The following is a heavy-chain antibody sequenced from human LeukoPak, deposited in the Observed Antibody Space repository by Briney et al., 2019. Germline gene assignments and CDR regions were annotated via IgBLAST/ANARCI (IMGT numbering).Heavy chain of an antibody. CDR3: ARGYCSSTSCYGYYYYGMDV. J-gene: IGHJ6*02. Sequence: GGSLRLSCAVSGFTFSSYGMNWVRQAPGKGLEWVSSISNSSNYIYYADSVKGRFTISRDNAKNSLYLQMNSLRAEDTAVYYCARGYCSSTSCYGYYYYGMDVWGQGTTVTVSS. V-gene: IGHV3-21*06. CDR2: ISNSSNYI. D-gene: IGHD2-2*01. CDR1: GFTFSSYG.